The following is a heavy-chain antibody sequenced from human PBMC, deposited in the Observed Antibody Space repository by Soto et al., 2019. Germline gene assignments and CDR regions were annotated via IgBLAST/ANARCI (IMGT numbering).Heavy chain of an antibody. CDR2: IYYSGST. Sequence: SETLSLTCTVSGGSISSYYWSWIRQPPGKGLEWIGYIYYSGSTNYNPSLKSRVTISVDTSKNQLSLKLSSVTAADTAVYYCARGNYYGSGSYPGRYYYYGMDVWGQGTTVTVSS. J-gene: IGHJ6*02. CDR1: GGSISSYY. V-gene: IGHV4-59*13. D-gene: IGHD3-10*01. CDR3: ARGNYYGSGSYPGRYYYYGMDV.